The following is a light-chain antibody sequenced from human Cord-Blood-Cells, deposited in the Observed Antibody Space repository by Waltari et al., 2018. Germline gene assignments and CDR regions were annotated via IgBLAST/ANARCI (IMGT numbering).Light chain of an antibody. CDR1: QDISNY. CDR2: DAS. Sequence: DIQMTQSPSSLSASVGDRVTITCQASQDISNYLNWYQQKQGKAPKLLIYDASNLETGVPSRFSGSGSGTDFTFTISSLQPEDIATYYCQQYDNLPPGGYTFGQGTKLEIK. CDR3: QQYDNLPPGGYT. J-gene: IGKJ2*01. V-gene: IGKV1-33*01.